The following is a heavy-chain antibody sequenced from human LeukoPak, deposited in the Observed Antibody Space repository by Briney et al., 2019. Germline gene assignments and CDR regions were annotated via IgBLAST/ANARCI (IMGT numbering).Heavy chain of an antibody. V-gene: IGHV5-51*01. D-gene: IGHD5-24*01. J-gene: IGHJ4*02. CDR3: ASLRARRDGYNGAMGY. CDR2: IYPGDSDT. CDR1: GYSFTSYW. Sequence: VESPKISCKGSGYSFTSYWIGWVRQMPGKGLEWMGIIYPGDSDTRYSPSFQGQVTISADKSISTAYLQWSSLKASDTAMYYCASLRARRDGYNGAMGYWGQGTLVTVSS.